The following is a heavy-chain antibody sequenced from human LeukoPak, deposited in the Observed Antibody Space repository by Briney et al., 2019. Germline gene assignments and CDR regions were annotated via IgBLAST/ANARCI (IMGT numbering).Heavy chain of an antibody. CDR1: GFTFSSNG. CDR3: AKDRGRPYLAFDI. Sequence: PGGSLRLSCAASGFTFSSNGMHWVRQAPGKGLEWVAFIQYDGNNKYNADSLKGRVTISRDNSENTLYLQMNSLRAEDTAVYYCAKDRGRPYLAFDIWGQGTMVTVSS. D-gene: IGHD3-10*01. CDR2: IQYDGNNK. V-gene: IGHV3-30*02. J-gene: IGHJ3*02.